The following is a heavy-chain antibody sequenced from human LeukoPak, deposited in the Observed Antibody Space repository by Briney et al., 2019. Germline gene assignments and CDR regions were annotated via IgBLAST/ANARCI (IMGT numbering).Heavy chain of an antibody. J-gene: IGHJ4*02. D-gene: IGHD5-12*01. CDR3: ANEESGYDFYFDY. CDR2: VFGSGGNT. V-gene: IGHV3-23*01. Sequence: PGASLRLSCAASGFTFSSYALNWVRQAPGKGLEWVSAVFGSGGNTYYADSVKGRFTISRDNSKNTLYLQMNSLRAEDTAVYYCANEESGYDFYFDYWGQGTLVTVSS. CDR1: GFTFSSYA.